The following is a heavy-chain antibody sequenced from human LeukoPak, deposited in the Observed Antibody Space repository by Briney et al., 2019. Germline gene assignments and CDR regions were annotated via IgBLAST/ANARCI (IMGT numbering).Heavy chain of an antibody. CDR2: FDPEDGET. Sequence: ASVKVSCKVSGYTLTELSMHWVRQAPGKGLEWMGGFDPEDGETIYAQKFQGRVTMTEDTSADTAYMELSSLRSEDTAVYYCATDLGYCSSTSCYFWFDPWGQGTLVTVSS. V-gene: IGHV1-24*01. D-gene: IGHD2-2*03. J-gene: IGHJ5*02. CDR1: GYTLTELS. CDR3: ATDLGYCSSTSCYFWFDP.